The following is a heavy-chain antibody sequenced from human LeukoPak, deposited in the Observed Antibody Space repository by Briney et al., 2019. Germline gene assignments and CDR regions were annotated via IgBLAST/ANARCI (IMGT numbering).Heavy chain of an antibody. CDR2: ISSSGSTI. Sequence: GGSLRLSCAASGFTFSSYEMNWVRQAPGKGLEWVSYISSSGSTIYYADSVKGRFTISRDNAKNSLYLQMDSLRAEDTALYYCARDKGGPGNDALDIWGQGTKITVSS. CDR3: ARDKGGPGNDALDI. CDR1: GFTFSSYE. V-gene: IGHV3-48*03. J-gene: IGHJ3*02.